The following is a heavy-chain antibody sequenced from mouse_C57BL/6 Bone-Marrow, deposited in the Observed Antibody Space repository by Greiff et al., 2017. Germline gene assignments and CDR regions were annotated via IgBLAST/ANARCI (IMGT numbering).Heavy chain of an antibody. CDR1: GYSFTSYY. Sequence: QVQLQQSGPELVKPGASVKISCKASGYSFTSYYIHWVKQRPGQGLEWIGWIYPGSGNTKYNEKFKGKATLTADTSSSTAYMQLSSLTSEDSAVYYFGRRWCLCYWYFDVWGTETTVTVSS. D-gene: IGHD2-13*01. CDR3: GRRWCLCYWYFDV. V-gene: IGHV1-66*01. CDR2: IYPGSGNT. J-gene: IGHJ1*03.